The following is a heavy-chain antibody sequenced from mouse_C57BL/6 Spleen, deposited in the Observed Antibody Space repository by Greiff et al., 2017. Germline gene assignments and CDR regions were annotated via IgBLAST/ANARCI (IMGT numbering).Heavy chain of an antibody. Sequence: QVQLQQSGPELVKPGASVKISCKASGYAFSSSWMNWVKPRPGKGLEWIGRIYPGDGDTNYNGKFKGKATLTADKSSSTDDMQLSSLTSEDSAVYFCAREGVTTVRYYYAMDYWGQGTSVTVSS. CDR1: GYAFSSSW. CDR2: IYPGDGDT. CDR3: AREGVTTVRYYYAMDY. J-gene: IGHJ4*01. V-gene: IGHV1-82*01. D-gene: IGHD1-1*01.